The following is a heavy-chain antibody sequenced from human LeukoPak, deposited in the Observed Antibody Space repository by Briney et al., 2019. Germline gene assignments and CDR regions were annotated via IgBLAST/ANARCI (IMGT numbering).Heavy chain of an antibody. Sequence: SETLSLTCAVYGGSFSGYYWTWIRQPPGKGLDWIGEINHSGSTSYNPSLKSRVTMSVDTSENQFSLKLSSVNAADTAVYYCARYRGGGYNYLDYWGQGTLVTVSS. D-gene: IGHD5-24*01. J-gene: IGHJ4*02. V-gene: IGHV4-34*01. CDR1: GGSFSGYY. CDR2: INHSGST. CDR3: ARYRGGGYNYLDY.